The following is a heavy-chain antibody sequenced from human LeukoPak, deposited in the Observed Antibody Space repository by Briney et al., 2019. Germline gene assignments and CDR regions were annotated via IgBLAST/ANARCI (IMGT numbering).Heavy chain of an antibody. J-gene: IGHJ4*02. CDR2: IYPGDSDT. CDR1: RYSFTRYC. V-gene: IGHV5-51*01. Sequence: GESLKISCKGSRYSFTRYCIGWVRQMPGKGLEWMGIIYPGDSDTRYSPSFQGQVTISADKSISTAYLQWNSLKASDTAMYYCARFVGACSGGSCYSDYWGQGTLVTVSS. D-gene: IGHD2-15*01. CDR3: ARFVGACSGGSCYSDY.